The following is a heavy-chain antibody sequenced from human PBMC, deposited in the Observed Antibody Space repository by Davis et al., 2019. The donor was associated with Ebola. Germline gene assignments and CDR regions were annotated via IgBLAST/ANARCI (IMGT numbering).Heavy chain of an antibody. CDR2: TRNKAKGYTT. V-gene: IGHV3-72*01. CDR3: ARDFYDSSGHYYAQH. D-gene: IGHD3-22*01. J-gene: IGHJ1*01. CDR1: GFTFSDYS. Sequence: PGGSLRLSCAASGFTFSDYSMSWVRQAPGKGLEWVGRTRNKAKGYTTEYAASVKGRFTISRDDSKNSLYLQMNSLITEDTAVYYCARDFYDSSGHYYAQHWGQGTLVTVSS.